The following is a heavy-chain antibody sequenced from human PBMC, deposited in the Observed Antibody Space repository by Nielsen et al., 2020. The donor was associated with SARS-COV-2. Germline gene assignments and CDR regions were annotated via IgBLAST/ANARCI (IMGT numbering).Heavy chain of an antibody. CDR2: IWYDGSNK. CDR1: GFTFSSYG. V-gene: IGHV3-30*02. CDR3: AKEPTIAAAHFDY. Sequence: GESLKISCAASGFTFSSYGMHWVRQAPGKGLEWVAVIWYDGSNKYYADSVKGRFTISRDNSKNTLYLQMNSLRAEDTAVYYCAKEPTIAAAHFDYWGQGTLVTVSS. J-gene: IGHJ4*02. D-gene: IGHD6-13*01.